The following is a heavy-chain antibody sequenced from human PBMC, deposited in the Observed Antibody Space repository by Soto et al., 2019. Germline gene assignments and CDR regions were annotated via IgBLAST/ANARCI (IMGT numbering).Heavy chain of an antibody. CDR2: SYHSGST. CDR1: GGSISSGGYS. V-gene: IGHV4-30-2*01. Sequence: QLHLQESGSGLVKPSQTLSLTCAVSGGSISSGGYSWSWIRQPPGKGLEWIVYSYHSGSTYYNPSLKSRGTISVDRSKNQFSLKLSSVTAADTAVYYCARTLDIWGQGTMVTVSS. J-gene: IGHJ3*02. CDR3: ARTLDI.